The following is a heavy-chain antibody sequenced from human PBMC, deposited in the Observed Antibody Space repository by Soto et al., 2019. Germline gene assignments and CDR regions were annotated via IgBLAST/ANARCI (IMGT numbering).Heavy chain of an antibody. CDR1: GGSISRGGYY. V-gene: IGHV4-30-4*08. J-gene: IGHJ4*02. Sequence: SETLSLTCTVSGGSISRGGYYWSWIRQPPGKGLEWIGYIYYSGSTYYNPSLKSRVTISVDTSKNQFSLKLSSVTAADTAVYYCASVGGFGATTIDYWGQGTLVTVSS. D-gene: IGHD3-10*01. CDR2: IYYSGST. CDR3: ASVGGFGATTIDY.